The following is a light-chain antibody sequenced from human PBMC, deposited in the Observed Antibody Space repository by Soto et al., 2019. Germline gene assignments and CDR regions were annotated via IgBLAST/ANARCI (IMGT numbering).Light chain of an antibody. J-gene: IGKJ5*01. Sequence: DIVMTQSPLSLPVTPGEPASISCRSSQSLLHSNGYNYLDWYLQKPGQSPQLLIYLGSNRSSGVPDRFSGSGSGTDFTLKISRVEAEDAGVYYCMQSTQLPLTFGQGTRLEVK. CDR2: LGS. CDR1: QSLLHSNGYNY. V-gene: IGKV2-28*01. CDR3: MQSTQLPLT.